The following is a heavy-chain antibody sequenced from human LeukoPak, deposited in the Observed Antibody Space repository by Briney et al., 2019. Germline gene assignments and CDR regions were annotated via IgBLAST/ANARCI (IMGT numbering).Heavy chain of an antibody. D-gene: IGHD3-16*02. CDR2: IYTSGST. V-gene: IGHV4-4*07. J-gene: IGHJ6*03. CDR3: ARVVRYREVFEGVYYYMDV. Sequence: SETLSLTCTVSGGSISSYYWSWIRQPAGKGLEWIGRIYTSGSTNYNPSLKSRVTMSVDTSKNQFSLKLSSVTAADTAVYYCARVVRYREVFEGVYYYMDVWGKGTTVTVSS. CDR1: GGSISSYY.